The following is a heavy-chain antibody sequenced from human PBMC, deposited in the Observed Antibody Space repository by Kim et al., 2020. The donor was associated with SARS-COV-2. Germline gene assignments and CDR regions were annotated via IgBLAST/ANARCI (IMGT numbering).Heavy chain of an antibody. V-gene: IGHV4-34*01. CDR2: INHSGST. J-gene: IGHJ6*02. CDR1: GGSFSGYY. D-gene: IGHD4-17*01. Sequence: SETLSLTCAVYGGSFSGYYWSWIRQPPGKGLEWIGEINHSGSTNYNPSLKSRVTISVDTSKNQFSLKLSSVTAADTAVYYCARGRGGTPVVPLGLGYYYYYGMDVGGHGTTVTVSS. CDR3: ARGRGGTPVVPLGLGYYYYYGMDV.